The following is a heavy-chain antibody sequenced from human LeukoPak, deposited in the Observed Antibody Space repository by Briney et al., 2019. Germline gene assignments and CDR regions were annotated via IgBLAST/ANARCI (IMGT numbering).Heavy chain of an antibody. Sequence: GSSEKVSCKASGCTFSSYAISWVRQAPRQGLEWMGRIIPIFGTANYAQKFQGRVTITTDESTSTAYMELSSLRSEDTAVYYCARGARGISGYYDAFDIWAQGTMVTVSS. CDR3: ARGARGISGYYDAFDI. V-gene: IGHV1-69*05. CDR1: GCTFSSYA. J-gene: IGHJ3*02. CDR2: IIPIFGTA. D-gene: IGHD3-22*01.